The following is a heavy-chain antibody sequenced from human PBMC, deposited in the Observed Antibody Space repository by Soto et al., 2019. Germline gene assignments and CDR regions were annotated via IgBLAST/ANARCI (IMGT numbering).Heavy chain of an antibody. CDR1: GFTFEDYA. D-gene: IGHD2-15*01. CDR2: ISWTSGSI. V-gene: IGHV3-9*01. J-gene: IGHJ6*02. CDR3: AKDRSVYCSGGRCGRRDYYFYYGMDV. Sequence: EVQLVESGGGLVQPGRSLRLSCAASGFTFEDYAMHWVRQAPGKGLEWVSGISWTSGSIGYADSVKGRFTISRDNAKNSLCRQMNSLGAEDTALYYCAKDRSVYCSGGRCGRRDYYFYYGMDVWGQGATVTVSS.